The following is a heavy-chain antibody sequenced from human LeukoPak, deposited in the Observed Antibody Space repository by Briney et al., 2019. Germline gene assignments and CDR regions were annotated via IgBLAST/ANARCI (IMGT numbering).Heavy chain of an antibody. D-gene: IGHD2-21*02. CDR1: GGSISSSSYY. Sequence: SETLSLTCTVSGGSISSSSYYWGWIRQPPGKGLEWIGSIYYSGSTYYNPSLKSRVTISVDTPKNQFSLKLSSVTAADTAVYYCARQGRDMVVVVTATIDYWGQGTLVTVSS. V-gene: IGHV4-39*01. CDR2: IYYSGST. CDR3: ARQGRDMVVVVTATIDY. J-gene: IGHJ4*02.